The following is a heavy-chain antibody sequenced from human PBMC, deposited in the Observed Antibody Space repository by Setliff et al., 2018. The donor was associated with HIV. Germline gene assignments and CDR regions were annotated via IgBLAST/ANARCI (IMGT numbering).Heavy chain of an antibody. CDR3: ARGVPLLPPNF. CDR2: MHTSGNT. J-gene: IGHJ4*02. Sequence: PSETLSLTCTSSGDSISGYYWSWIRQPAGKGLEWIGRMHTSGNTNYNPSLKSRVTMSVDTSKNQFSLRLSSVTAADTAIYYCARGVPLLPPNFWGQGTLVTVSS. D-gene: IGHD2-21*02. CDR1: GDSISGYY. V-gene: IGHV4-4*07.